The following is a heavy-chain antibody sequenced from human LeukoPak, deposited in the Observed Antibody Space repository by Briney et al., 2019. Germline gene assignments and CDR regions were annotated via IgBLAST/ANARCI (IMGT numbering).Heavy chain of an antibody. V-gene: IGHV4-34*01. CDR2: INHSGST. Sequence: SETLSLTCAVYGGSFSGYYWSWIRQPPGKGLEWIGEINHSGSTNYNPSLKSRVTISVDTSKNQFPLKLSSVTAADTAVYYCARSMVRISDYWGQGTLVTVSS. CDR1: GGSFSGYY. D-gene: IGHD3-10*01. J-gene: IGHJ4*02. CDR3: ARSMVRISDY.